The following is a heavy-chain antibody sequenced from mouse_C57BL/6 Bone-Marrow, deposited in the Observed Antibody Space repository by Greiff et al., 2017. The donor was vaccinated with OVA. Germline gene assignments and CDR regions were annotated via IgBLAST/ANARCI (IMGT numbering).Heavy chain of an antibody. CDR2: INPNNGGT. CDR1: GYTFTDYY. D-gene: IGHD1-1*01. CDR3: ARSGSGRVITTVVAPGY. Sequence: EVQLQQSGPELVKPGASVKISCKASGYTFTDYYMNWVKQSHGKSLEWIGDINPNNGGTSYNQKFKGKATLTVDKSSSTAYMELSSLTSEDSAVYYCARSGSGRVITTVVAPGYWGQGTTLTVSS. V-gene: IGHV1-26*01. J-gene: IGHJ2*01.